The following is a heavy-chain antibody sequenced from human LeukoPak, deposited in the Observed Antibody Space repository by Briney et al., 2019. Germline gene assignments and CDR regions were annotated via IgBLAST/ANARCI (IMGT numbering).Heavy chain of an antibody. CDR3: ARDPMGLWFGEEGIDP. D-gene: IGHD3-10*01. Sequence: GASVKVSCKASGYTFTGYYMHWVRQAPGQWLEWMGWINPNSGGTNYAQKFQGRVTMTRDTSISTAYMELSGLRSDDTAVYYCARDPMGLWFGEEGIDPWGQGTLVTVSS. CDR1: GYTFTGYY. CDR2: INPNSGGT. J-gene: IGHJ5*02. V-gene: IGHV1-2*02.